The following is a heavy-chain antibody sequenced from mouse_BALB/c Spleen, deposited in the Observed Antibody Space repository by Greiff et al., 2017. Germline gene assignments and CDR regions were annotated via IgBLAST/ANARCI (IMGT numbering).Heavy chain of an antibody. CDR3: ARLYDGYSAWFAY. CDR2: IYPGDGDT. CDR1: GYAFSSYW. Sequence: VQLQQSGAELVRPGSSVKISCKASGYAFSSYWMNWVKQRPGQGLEWIGQIYPGDGDTNYNGKFKGKATLTADKSSSTAYMQLSSLTSEDSAVYYCARLYDGYSAWFAYWGQGTLVTVSA. D-gene: IGHD2-3*01. J-gene: IGHJ3*01. V-gene: IGHV1-80*01.